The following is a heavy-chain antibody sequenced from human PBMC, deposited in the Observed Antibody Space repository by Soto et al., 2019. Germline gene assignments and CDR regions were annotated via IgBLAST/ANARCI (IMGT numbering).Heavy chain of an antibody. D-gene: IGHD1-1*01. Sequence: ASVKVSCKASGYTFTSYYMHWVRQAPGQGLEWMGIINPSGGSTSYAQKFQGRVTMTRDTSTSTVYMELSSLRSEDTAVYYCARDRTGTRRRDAFDIWGQGTMVTVS. CDR1: GYTFTSYY. CDR2: INPSGGST. V-gene: IGHV1-46*03. J-gene: IGHJ3*02. CDR3: ARDRTGTRRRDAFDI.